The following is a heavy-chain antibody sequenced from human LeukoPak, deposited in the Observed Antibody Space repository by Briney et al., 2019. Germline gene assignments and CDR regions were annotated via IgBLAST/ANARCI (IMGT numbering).Heavy chain of an antibody. CDR3: AKALYYDSSPRDAFDI. CDR1: GFTVSSNY. J-gene: IGHJ3*02. D-gene: IGHD3-22*01. Sequence: GGSLRLSCAVSGFTVSSNYMSWVRQAPGKGLEWVSAISGSGFRTNYADSVKGRFTISRDNSKNTLYVQMNSLRAEDTAVYYCAKALYYDSSPRDAFDIWGQGTMVTVSS. V-gene: IGHV3-23*01. CDR2: ISGSGFRT.